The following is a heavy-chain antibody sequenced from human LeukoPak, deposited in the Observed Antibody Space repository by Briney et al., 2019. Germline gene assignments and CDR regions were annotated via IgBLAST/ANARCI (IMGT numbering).Heavy chain of an antibody. CDR1: GFTFSNAW. Sequence: GGSLRLSSAASGFTFSNAWMSWVRQAPEKGLEWVGRIKSKTDGGTTDYAAPVKGRFTISRDDSKTTLYLQMNSLKTEDTAVYYCTNSYDFTYYFDYWGQGTLVTVSS. D-gene: IGHD5-18*01. CDR2: IKSKTDGGTT. J-gene: IGHJ4*02. V-gene: IGHV3-15*01. CDR3: TNSYDFTYYFDY.